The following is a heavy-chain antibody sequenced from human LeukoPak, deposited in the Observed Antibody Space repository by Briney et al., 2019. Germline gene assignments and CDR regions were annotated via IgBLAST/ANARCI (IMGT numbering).Heavy chain of an antibody. CDR2: IYYSGST. D-gene: IGHD3-3*01. J-gene: IGHJ5*02. CDR1: GGSISSYY. Sequence: SETLSLTCSVSGGSISSYYWSWIRQPPGKGLEWIGCIYYSGSTNYNPSLKSRVTISVDTSKNQFSLKLSSVTASDTAAYYCARARAEWLNNWFDPWGQGTLVTVSS. V-gene: IGHV4-59*01. CDR3: ARARAEWLNNWFDP.